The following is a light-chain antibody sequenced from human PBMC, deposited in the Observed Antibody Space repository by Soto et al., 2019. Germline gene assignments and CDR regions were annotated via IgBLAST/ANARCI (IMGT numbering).Light chain of an antibody. CDR3: QQYNNWPRT. J-gene: IGKJ1*01. V-gene: IGKV3-15*01. CDR2: DAS. CDR1: QSVSSN. Sequence: VMTQSPDTLSVSPGERAALSCRASQSVSSNLAWYQQKPGQAPRLLIYDASTRATAVPARFTASGSGTECTLTISSLQSEDFAVYYCQQYNNWPRTFGQGTKVEIK.